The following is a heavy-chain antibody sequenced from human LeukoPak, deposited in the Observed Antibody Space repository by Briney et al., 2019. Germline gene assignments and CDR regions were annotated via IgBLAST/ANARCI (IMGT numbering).Heavy chain of an antibody. V-gene: IGHV4-34*01. Sequence: PSETLSLTCAVYGGSFSGYYWSWIRQPPGKGLEWIGEMNHSGSTNCNPSLKSRLTISVDTSKNQFSLKQSSVTAAGTAVYYCARESPLEWLRLNWFGPRGQGTLVTVSS. J-gene: IGHJ5*02. CDR2: MNHSGST. CDR1: GGSFSGYY. D-gene: IGHD5-12*01. CDR3: ARESPLEWLRLNWFGP.